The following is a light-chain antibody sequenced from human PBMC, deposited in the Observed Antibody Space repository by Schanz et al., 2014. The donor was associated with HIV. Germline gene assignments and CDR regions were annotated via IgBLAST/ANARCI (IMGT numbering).Light chain of an antibody. V-gene: IGLV2-23*02. Sequence: QSALTQPASVSGSPGQSITISCTGTSSDVGGYKYVSWYQQYPGKAPKLIIFDVDNRPSGVSNRFSGSKSGNTASLTFSGLQAEDEADYYCCSYAGTSTFVVFGGGTKPTVL. J-gene: IGLJ2*01. CDR2: DVD. CDR3: CSYAGTSTFVV. CDR1: SSDVGGYKY.